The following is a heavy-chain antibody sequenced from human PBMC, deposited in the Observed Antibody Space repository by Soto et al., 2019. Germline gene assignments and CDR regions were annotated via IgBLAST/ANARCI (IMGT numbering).Heavy chain of an antibody. Sequence: SVKVSCKASGGTFSSYAISWVRQAPGQGLEWMGGIIPIFGTANYAQKFQGRVTITADESTSTAYMELSSLRSEDTAVYYCARAGYYYASSGEDEYFQHWGQGTLVTVSS. CDR2: IIPIFGTA. D-gene: IGHD3-22*01. J-gene: IGHJ1*01. V-gene: IGHV1-69*13. CDR3: ARAGYYYASSGEDEYFQH. CDR1: GGTFSSYA.